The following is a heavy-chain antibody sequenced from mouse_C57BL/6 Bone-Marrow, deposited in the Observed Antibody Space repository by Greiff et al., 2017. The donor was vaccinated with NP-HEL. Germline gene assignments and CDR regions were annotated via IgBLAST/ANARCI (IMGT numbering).Heavy chain of an antibody. J-gene: IGHJ2*01. V-gene: IGHV1-63*01. CDR3: ARQGTYYFDY. Sequence: QVQLQQSGAELVRPGTSVKMSCKASGYTFTNYWIGWAKQRPGHGLEWIGDIYPGGGYTNYNEKFKGKATLTADKSSSTAYMQFSSLTSDDSAIYYCARQGTYYFDYWGQGTTLTVSS. CDR2: IYPGGGYT. CDR1: GYTFTNYW.